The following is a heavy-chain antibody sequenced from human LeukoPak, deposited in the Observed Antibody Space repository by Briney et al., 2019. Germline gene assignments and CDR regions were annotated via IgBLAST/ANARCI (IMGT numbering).Heavy chain of an antibody. CDR2: INHSGST. J-gene: IGHJ4*02. D-gene: IGHD3-22*01. Sequence: SETLSLTCAVYGGSFSGYHWSWIRQPPGKGLEWIGEINHSGSTNYNPSLKSRVTISVDTSKNQFSLKLSSVTAADTAVYYCAYSSGYYYDDYWGQGTLVTVSS. V-gene: IGHV4-34*01. CDR1: GGSFSGYH. CDR3: AYSSGYYYDDY.